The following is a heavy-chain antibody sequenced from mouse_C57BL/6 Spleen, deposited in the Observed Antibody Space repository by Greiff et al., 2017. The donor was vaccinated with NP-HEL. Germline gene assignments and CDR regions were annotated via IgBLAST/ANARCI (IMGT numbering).Heavy chain of an antibody. J-gene: IGHJ1*03. CDR2: IYPGSGNT. V-gene: IGHV1-76*01. CDR3: ARQDGSSVYWYFDV. D-gene: IGHD1-1*01. CDR1: GYTFTDYY. Sequence: QVQLQQSGAELVRPGASVKLSCKASGYTFTDYYINWVKQRPGQGLEWIARIYPGSGNTYYNEKFKGKATLTAEKSSSTAYMQLSSLTSEDSAVYFCARQDGSSVYWYFDVWGTGTTVTVSS.